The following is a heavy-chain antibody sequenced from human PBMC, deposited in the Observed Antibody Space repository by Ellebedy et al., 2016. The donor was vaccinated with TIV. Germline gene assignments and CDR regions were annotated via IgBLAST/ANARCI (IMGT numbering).Heavy chain of an antibody. CDR2: ISSGSSYI. CDR3: ARYGNLGY. CDR1: GFPFSSSS. Sequence: PGGSLRLSCAASGFPFSSSSMNWVRQAPGEGLEWVSSISSGSSYIYYADSVKGRFTISRDNAKNSLYLQMNSLRAEDTAVYYCARYGNLGYWGQGTLVTVSS. V-gene: IGHV3-21*04. D-gene: IGHD1-1*01. J-gene: IGHJ4*02.